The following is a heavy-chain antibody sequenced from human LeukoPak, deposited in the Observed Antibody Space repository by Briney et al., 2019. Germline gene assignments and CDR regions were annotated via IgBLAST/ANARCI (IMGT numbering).Heavy chain of an antibody. CDR1: GFTFSDDY. CDR3: AKDADFVKY. Sequence: GGSLRLSCAASGFTFSDDYMSWIRQAPGKGLEWVSYISYNGNTIYYADSVKGRFTISRDNAKKSLFLQMDSLRAEDTALYFCAKDADFVKYWGQGTLVTVSS. D-gene: IGHD2/OR15-2a*01. CDR2: ISYNGNTI. J-gene: IGHJ4*02. V-gene: IGHV3-11*04.